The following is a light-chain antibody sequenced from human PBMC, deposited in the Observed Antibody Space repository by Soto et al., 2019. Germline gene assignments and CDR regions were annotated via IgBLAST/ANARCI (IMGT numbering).Light chain of an antibody. CDR2: GAS. J-gene: IGKJ4*01. V-gene: IGKV3-20*01. CDR1: QSVSSNY. Sequence: EIVLTQSPGTLSLSPGERATLSCRTSQSVSSNYLAWYQQKPGQAPRLIIYGASSRATGIPARFSGSGSGTDFTLTISGLEPEDFAVYYCQQRGSWPQYTFGGGTKVDIK. CDR3: QQRGSWPQYT.